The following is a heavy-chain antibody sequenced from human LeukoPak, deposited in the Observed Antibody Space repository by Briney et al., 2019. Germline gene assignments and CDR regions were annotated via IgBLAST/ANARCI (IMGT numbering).Heavy chain of an antibody. CDR2: ISSSGSTI. Sequence: GGSLRLSCAAPGFNLRSYGINLVRQAPGKGLEWVSYISSSGSTIYYAESVKGRFTISRDNAKTTLYLKMNSLRAEDTAVYYCARDRYYDSSGYSFDYWGQGTLVTVSS. CDR1: GFNLRSYG. V-gene: IGHV3-48*03. CDR3: ARDRYYDSSGYSFDY. J-gene: IGHJ4*02. D-gene: IGHD3-22*01.